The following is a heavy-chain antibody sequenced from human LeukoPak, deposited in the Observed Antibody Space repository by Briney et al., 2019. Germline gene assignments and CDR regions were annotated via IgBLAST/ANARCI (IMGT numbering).Heavy chain of an antibody. V-gene: IGHV4-39*01. Sequence: PSETLSLTCTVSGGSISSYYWGWIRQPPGKGLEWIGSIYYSGSTYYNPSLKSRVTISVDTSKNQFSLKLSSVTAADTAVYYCARGVLSAAEHDYWGQGILVTVSS. CDR3: ARGVLSAAEHDY. J-gene: IGHJ4*02. CDR1: GGSISSYY. CDR2: IYYSGST. D-gene: IGHD2-2*01.